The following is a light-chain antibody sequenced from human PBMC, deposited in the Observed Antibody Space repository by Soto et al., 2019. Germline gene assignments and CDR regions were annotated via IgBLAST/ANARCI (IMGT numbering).Light chain of an antibody. CDR3: QQYSSSCPWT. CDR1: QSVSSNY. Sequence: LTQSPSTLSSSLGERVTLSCRVSQSVSSNYLAWYQQKPGQAPRLLIYGASSRATGVPHRFSGSGSGTDFTLTISRLEPADIAAYYCQQYSSSCPWTFGQGTKVDIK. CDR2: GAS. V-gene: IGKV3-20*01. J-gene: IGKJ1*01.